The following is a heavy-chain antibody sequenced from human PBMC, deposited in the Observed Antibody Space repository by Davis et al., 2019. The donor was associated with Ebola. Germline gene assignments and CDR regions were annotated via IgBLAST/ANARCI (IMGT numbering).Heavy chain of an antibody. CDR1: GGSISSHY. Sequence: PSETLSLTCTVSGGSISSHYWSWIRQPPGKGLEWIGYIYYSGSTNYNPSLKSRVTISVDTSKNQFSLKLSSVTAAGTAVYYCARGYSSDWGQGTLVTVSS. CDR2: IYYSGST. V-gene: IGHV4-59*11. D-gene: IGHD6-25*01. J-gene: IGHJ4*02. CDR3: ARGYSSD.